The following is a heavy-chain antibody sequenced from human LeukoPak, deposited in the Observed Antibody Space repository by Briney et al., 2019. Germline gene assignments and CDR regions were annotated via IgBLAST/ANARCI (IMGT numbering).Heavy chain of an antibody. CDR1: GFTFSSYA. Sequence: GGSLRLSCAASGFTFSSYAMSWVRQAPGKGLEWVSCINGDGSSTNYADSVKGRFTISRDNAKNTLYLEMNSLRAEDTAVYYCTRDPRNKGFDPWGQGTLVTVSS. J-gene: IGHJ5*02. CDR3: TRDPRNKGFDP. D-gene: IGHD1/OR15-1a*01. V-gene: IGHV3-74*01. CDR2: INGDGSST.